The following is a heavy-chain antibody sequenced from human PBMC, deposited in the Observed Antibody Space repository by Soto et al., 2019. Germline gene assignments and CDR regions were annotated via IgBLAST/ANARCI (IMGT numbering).Heavy chain of an antibody. CDR1: GGSVTPYY. D-gene: IGHD2-15*01. J-gene: IGHJ3*01. V-gene: IGHV4-59*02. CDR2: VSYSGKT. CDR3: ARQQYTVVTAFDV. Sequence: QVQLQESGPGLVKTSDTLSLTCTVSGGSVTPYYWSCVRQSPGEGLEWIGYVSYSGKTGYNPSLKSRVSMSIDTSKNEFSLKLTSLTAADAATYYCARQQYTVVTAFDVWGQGTTVAVSS.